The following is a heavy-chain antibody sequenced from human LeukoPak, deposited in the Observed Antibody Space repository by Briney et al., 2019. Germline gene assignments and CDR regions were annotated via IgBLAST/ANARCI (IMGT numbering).Heavy chain of an antibody. Sequence: PGGSLRLSCAASGFTFSSYEMNWVRQAPGKGLEWVSYINGVGTTIYYADSVKGRFTISRDNAKKSLYLQMNSLRVEDTAVYYCVSAYGGLLDYWGQGTLVTVHS. CDR2: INGVGTTI. D-gene: IGHD3-16*01. J-gene: IGHJ4*02. V-gene: IGHV3-48*03. CDR1: GFTFSSYE. CDR3: VSAYGGLLDY.